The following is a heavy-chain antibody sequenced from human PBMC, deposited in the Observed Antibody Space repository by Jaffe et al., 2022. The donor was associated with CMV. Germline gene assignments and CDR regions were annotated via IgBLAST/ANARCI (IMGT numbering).Heavy chain of an antibody. CDR2: IWYDGSNK. V-gene: IGHV3-33*01. Sequence: QVQLVESGGGVVQPGRSLRLSCAASGFTFSSYGMHWVRQAPGKGLEWVAVIWYDGSNKYYADSVKGRFTISRDNSKNTLYLQMNSLRAEDTAVYYCARGVGMATIGNPVIDYWGQGTLVTVSS. J-gene: IGHJ4*02. CDR3: ARGVGMATIGNPVIDY. CDR1: GFTFSSYG. D-gene: IGHD5-12*01.